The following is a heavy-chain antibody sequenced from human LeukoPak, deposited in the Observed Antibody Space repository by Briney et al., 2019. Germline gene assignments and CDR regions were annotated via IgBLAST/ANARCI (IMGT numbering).Heavy chain of an antibody. V-gene: IGHV4-59*01. Sequence: SETLSLTCTVSGGSISSFYYTWIRQPPGKGLEWIGYIHYSGSSNYNPSLKSRVTISLDTSKNQFSLKLSSVTAADTAVYYCARGAAATYWGQGTLVTVSS. CDR3: ARGAAATY. J-gene: IGHJ4*02. D-gene: IGHD6-13*01. CDR1: GGSISSFY. CDR2: IHYSGSS.